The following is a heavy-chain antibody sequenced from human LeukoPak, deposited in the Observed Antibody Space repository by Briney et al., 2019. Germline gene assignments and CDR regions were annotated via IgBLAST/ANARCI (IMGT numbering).Heavy chain of an antibody. V-gene: IGHV3-48*03. CDR2: ISSSGSTI. CDR3: ARDQHCGGDCYSLAVPKKLDY. Sequence: GGSLRLSCAASGFTFSSYEMNWVRQAPGKGLEWVSYISSSGSTIYYADSVKGRFTISRDNAKNSLYLQMNSLRAEDTAVYYCARDQHCGGDCYSLAVPKKLDYWGQGTLVTVSS. CDR1: GFTFSSYE. J-gene: IGHJ4*02. D-gene: IGHD2-21*02.